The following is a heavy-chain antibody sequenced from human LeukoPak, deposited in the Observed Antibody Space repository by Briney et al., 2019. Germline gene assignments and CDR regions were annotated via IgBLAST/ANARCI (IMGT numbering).Heavy chain of an antibody. Sequence: GASVKVSCTASRGTFSSYAISWVRQAPGQGLEWMGGIIPIFGTANNAQKFQGRVTITTDESTSTAYMELSSLRSEDTAVYYCARERVGYCSSTSCSGAFDIWGQGTMVTVSS. J-gene: IGHJ3*02. CDR3: ARERVGYCSSTSCSGAFDI. V-gene: IGHV1-69*05. CDR1: RGTFSSYA. D-gene: IGHD2-2*01. CDR2: IIPIFGTA.